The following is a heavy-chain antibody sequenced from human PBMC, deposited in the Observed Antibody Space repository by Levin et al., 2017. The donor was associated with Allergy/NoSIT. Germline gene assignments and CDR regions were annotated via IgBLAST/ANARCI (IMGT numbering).Heavy chain of an antibody. CDR2: VLYNGTT. CDR1: GGSISTYY. J-gene: IGHJ4*02. D-gene: IGHD6-19*01. V-gene: IGHV4-59*01. Sequence: SQTPSLTCTVSGGSISTYYWTWIRQVPGKGLQWIEYVLYNGTTKYNPSLMSRLTISVDTSKNQFSLKLNSVTAADTAVYYCARDAGRGQWLDFDYWGQGTLVTVSS. CDR3: ARDAGRGQWLDFDY.